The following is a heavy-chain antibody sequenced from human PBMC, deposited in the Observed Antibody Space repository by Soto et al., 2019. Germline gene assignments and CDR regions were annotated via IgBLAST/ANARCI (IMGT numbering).Heavy chain of an antibody. V-gene: IGHV3-21*02. Sequence: EVQLVESGGGLVKPGGSLRLSCAASGFTFSSYSMNWVRQAPGKGLEWVSSITGSSSYIYYSDSVKGRCTISRDNATHSLYLQMNRLKAEDTAVYSCARDVYYYDSSAYWAYWGQGTLFTVSS. CDR3: ARDVYYYDSSAYWAY. CDR2: ITGSSSYI. J-gene: IGHJ4*02. CDR1: GFTFSSYS. D-gene: IGHD3-22*01.